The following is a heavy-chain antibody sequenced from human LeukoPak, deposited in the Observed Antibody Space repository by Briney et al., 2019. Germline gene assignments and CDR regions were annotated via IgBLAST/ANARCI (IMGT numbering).Heavy chain of an antibody. CDR3: ARDQAGDYVWGTYRHAHNFDY. Sequence: GASVKVSCKASGYTFTGYYMHWMRQAPGQGLEWMGRINPNSGDTNYPHKFQGRVTMTRDTSTSTVYTEVSRLRSDDTAVYYCARDQAGDYVWGTYRHAHNFDYWGQGTLVTVSS. D-gene: IGHD3-16*01. J-gene: IGHJ4*02. V-gene: IGHV1-2*06. CDR1: GYTFTGYY. CDR2: INPNSGDT.